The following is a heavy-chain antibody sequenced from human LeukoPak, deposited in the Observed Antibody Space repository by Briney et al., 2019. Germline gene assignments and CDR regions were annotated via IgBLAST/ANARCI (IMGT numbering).Heavy chain of an antibody. CDR1: GYSLSSGYY. CDR2: IYRGGTS. J-gene: IGHJ5*02. Sequence: SETLSLTCAVSGYSLSSGYYWGWLRQPPGKGLEWIGRIYRGGTSYSNPVMKSLVTISVDTSKTQFFLMLSSVTAADTAEYYCARTPYCSSASCSRFDPWGQGTLVTVSS. V-gene: IGHV4-38-2*01. D-gene: IGHD2-2*01. CDR3: ARTPYCSSASCSRFDP.